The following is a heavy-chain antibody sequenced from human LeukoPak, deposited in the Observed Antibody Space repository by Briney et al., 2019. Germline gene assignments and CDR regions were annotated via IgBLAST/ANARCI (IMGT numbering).Heavy chain of an antibody. CDR1: GGSISSYY. Sequence: PSETLSLSCTVSGGSISSYYWSWIRQPPGKGLEWIGYIYSSGSTSYNPSLRSRVTLSVDTSKNQFSLKPSSVTAADTAVYYCARVAARDNYYYYYMDVWGKGTTVTVSS. J-gene: IGHJ6*03. CDR3: ARVAARDNYYYYYMDV. D-gene: IGHD6-6*01. CDR2: IYSSGST. V-gene: IGHV4-59*01.